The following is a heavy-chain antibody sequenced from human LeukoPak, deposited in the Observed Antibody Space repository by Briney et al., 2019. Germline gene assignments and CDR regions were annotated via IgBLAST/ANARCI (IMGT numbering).Heavy chain of an antibody. Sequence: SETLSLTCAVYGGSFSGYYWSWIRQPPGKGLEWIGEINHSGSTNYNPSLKSRVTISVDTSKNQLSLKLSSVTAADTAVYYCARGDWAPEYWGQGTLVTVSS. J-gene: IGHJ4*02. V-gene: IGHV4-34*01. CDR3: ARGDWAPEY. CDR1: GGSFSGYY. D-gene: IGHD3-9*01. CDR2: INHSGST.